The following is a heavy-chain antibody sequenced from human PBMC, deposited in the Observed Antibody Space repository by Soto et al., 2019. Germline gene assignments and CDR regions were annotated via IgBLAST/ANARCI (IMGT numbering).Heavy chain of an antibody. CDR3: AGEWGPPPLYVMNV. CDR2: ISYTGRT. V-gene: IGHV4-61*03. J-gene: IGHJ6*01. Sequence: SETLSLTCIVSGDSVTSCSYYWTWPRQPPGKGLEWIGYISYTGRTKYNPSLQSRATISVDTSKNDFSLNLSSVTAADTAVYFCAGEWGPPPLYVMNVWGQGAAVTVPS. CDR1: GDSVTSCSYY. D-gene: IGHD7-27*01.